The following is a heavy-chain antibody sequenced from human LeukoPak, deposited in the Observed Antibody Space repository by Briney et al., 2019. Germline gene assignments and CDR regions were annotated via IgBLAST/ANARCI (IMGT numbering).Heavy chain of an antibody. CDR3: AREDTATVRAHDY. Sequence: SETLSLTCTVSGYSLSSGYYWGWIRQPPGKGLEWIGSIYHSGSTYYNPSLKSRVTISVDTSKNQFSLKLSSVTAADTAVYYCAREDTATVRAHDYWGQGTLVTVSS. CDR2: IYHSGST. J-gene: IGHJ4*02. CDR1: GYSLSSGYY. V-gene: IGHV4-38-2*02. D-gene: IGHD5-18*01.